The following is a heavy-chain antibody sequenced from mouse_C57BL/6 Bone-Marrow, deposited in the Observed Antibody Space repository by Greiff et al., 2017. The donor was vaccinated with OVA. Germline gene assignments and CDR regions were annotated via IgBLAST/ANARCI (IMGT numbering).Heavy chain of an antibody. J-gene: IGHJ4*01. Sequence: QVQLKESGPGLVQPSQSLSITCTVSGFSLTSYGVHWVRQSPGKGLEWLGVIWSGGSTDYNAAFISRLSISKDNSKSQVFFKMNSLQADDTAIYYCARNLYYSNPYAMDYWGQGTSVTVSS. CDR3: ARNLYYSNPYAMDY. CDR1: GFSLTSYG. V-gene: IGHV2-2*01. CDR2: IWSGGST. D-gene: IGHD2-5*01.